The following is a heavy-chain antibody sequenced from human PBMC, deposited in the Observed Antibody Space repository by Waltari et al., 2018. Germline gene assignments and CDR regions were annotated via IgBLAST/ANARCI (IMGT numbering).Heavy chain of an antibody. V-gene: IGHV4-34*01. CDR2: INHNGST. CDR1: GGSFSCYY. J-gene: IGHJ6*02. Sequence: VQLQQWGAGLLKPSDTLYLTCPVYGGSFSCYYWSWIRQPPGKGLEWIGEINHNGSTNSNPSLKSRVTISVDTSKNQFSLKLSSVTAADTAVYYCAREGTGGMDVWGQGTTVTVSS. CDR3: AREGTGGMDV.